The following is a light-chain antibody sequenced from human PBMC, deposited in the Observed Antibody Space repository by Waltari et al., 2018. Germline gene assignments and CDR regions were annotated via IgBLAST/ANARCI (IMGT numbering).Light chain of an antibody. CDR1: KIGSKN. J-gene: IGLJ1*01. Sequence: SYELTQPPSVSVAPGQTARITCDGDKIGSKNVRWYQNKPGQAPVLVVYDDGDRPSGIPERFSGSNSGNTAALTISRVDAGDEAEYYCQVWDSGSNHYVFGTVTKVTVL. CDR3: QVWDSGSNHYV. CDR2: DDG. V-gene: IGLV3-21*02.